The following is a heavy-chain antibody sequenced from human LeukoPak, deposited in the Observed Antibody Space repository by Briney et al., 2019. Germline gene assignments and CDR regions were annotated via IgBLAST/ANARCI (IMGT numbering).Heavy chain of an antibody. J-gene: IGHJ4*02. CDR2: ISGSGGST. Sequence: GGSLRLSCVASGFTFSSYAMSWVRQAPGKGLEWVSAISGSGGSTYYADSVKGRFTISRDNSKNTLYLQMNSLRAEDTAVYYCAKDEYSSGWYWHWGQGTLVTVSS. CDR3: AKDEYSSGWYWH. D-gene: IGHD6-19*01. V-gene: IGHV3-23*01. CDR1: GFTFSSYA.